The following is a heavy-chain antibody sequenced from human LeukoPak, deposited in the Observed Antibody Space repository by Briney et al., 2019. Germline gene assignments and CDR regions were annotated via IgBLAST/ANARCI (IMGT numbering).Heavy chain of an antibody. D-gene: IGHD5-12*01. J-gene: IGHJ4*02. Sequence: SETLSLTCAVSGGSISSGGYSWSWIRQPPGKGLEWIGYIYHSGSTYYNPSLKSRVTISVDRSKNQFSLKLSSVTAADTAVYYCARGGGYDSDYWGQGTLVTVSS. CDR3: ARGGGYDSDY. CDR2: IYHSGST. V-gene: IGHV4-30-2*01. CDR1: GGSISSGGYS.